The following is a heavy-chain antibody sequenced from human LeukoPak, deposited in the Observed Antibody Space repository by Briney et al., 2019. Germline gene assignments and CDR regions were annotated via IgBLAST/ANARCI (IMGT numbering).Heavy chain of an antibody. V-gene: IGHV1-69*01. CDR2: IIPIFGTA. CDR1: GGTFSSYA. Sequence: ASVKGSCKASGGTFSSYAISWVRQAPGQGLEWIGGIIPIFGTANYAQKFQGRVTITADESTSTAYMELSSLRSEDTAVYYCARDGGYSSSSGGFDYWGQGTLVTVSS. CDR3: ARDGGYSSSSGGFDY. J-gene: IGHJ4*02. D-gene: IGHD6-6*01.